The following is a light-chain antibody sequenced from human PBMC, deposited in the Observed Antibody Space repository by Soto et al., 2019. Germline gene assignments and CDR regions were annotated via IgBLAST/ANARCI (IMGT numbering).Light chain of an antibody. CDR3: QQYENLPT. J-gene: IGKJ5*01. CDR2: DAS. Sequence: DIPITHSPSSQSASVGDRVTISCRASQGISNCLAWYHQKPGKVPELLIYDASNLEAGVPSRFRGSGSGTDFTFTISRLQPEDIATYYCQQYENLPTFGQGTRLEIK. CDR1: QGISNC. V-gene: IGKV1-33*01.